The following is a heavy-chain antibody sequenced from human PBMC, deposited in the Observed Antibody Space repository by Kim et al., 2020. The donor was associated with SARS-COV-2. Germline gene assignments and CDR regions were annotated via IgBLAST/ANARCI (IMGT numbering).Heavy chain of an antibody. Sequence: SETLSLTCTVSGCSISSSSYYWGWIRQPPGKGLEWIGSIYYSGRTYYNPSLKSRVTISVDTSKNQFSLKLSSVTAADTAVYYCARGYSSSWENWFDPWGQGTLVTVSS. CDR2: IYYSGRT. V-gene: IGHV4-39*07. CDR3: ARGYSSSWENWFDP. J-gene: IGHJ5*02. CDR1: GCSISSSSYY. D-gene: IGHD6-13*01.